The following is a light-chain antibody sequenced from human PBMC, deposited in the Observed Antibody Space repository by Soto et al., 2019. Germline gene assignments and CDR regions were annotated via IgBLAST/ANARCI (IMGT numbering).Light chain of an antibody. V-gene: IGKV3-20*01. CDR2: GAS. CDR1: QSVSSSY. CDR3: QQYGGPPIT. Sequence: EIVLTQSPGTLSLSPGERATLSCRASQSVSSSYLAWYQQKPGQAPRLLIYGASSRATGIPDRFSGSGSGTDFTLTISRLEPDDSAVYFCQQYGGPPITFGQGTRLEIK. J-gene: IGKJ5*01.